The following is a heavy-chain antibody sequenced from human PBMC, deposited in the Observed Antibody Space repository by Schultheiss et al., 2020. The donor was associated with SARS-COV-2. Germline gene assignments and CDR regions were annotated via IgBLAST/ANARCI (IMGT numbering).Heavy chain of an antibody. CDR2: IRGRDGST. J-gene: IGHJ4*02. V-gene: IGHV3-NL1*01. D-gene: IGHD3-10*01. CDR3: ARDPWFGQHFDY. CDR1: GFTFSSYW. Sequence: GGSLRLSCAASGFTFSSYWMHWVRQAPGKGLVWVSVIRGRDGSTYYADSVKGRFTISRDNSKNTLYLQMNSLRAEDTAVYYCARDPWFGQHFDYWGQGTLVTVSS.